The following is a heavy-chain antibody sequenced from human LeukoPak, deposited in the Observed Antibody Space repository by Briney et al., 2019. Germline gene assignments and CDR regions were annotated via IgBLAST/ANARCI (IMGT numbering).Heavy chain of an antibody. CDR1: GYTFTGYY. Sequence: ASVKVSCKASGYTFTGYYMHWVRQAPGQGLEWMGWINPNTCGTNYSQKFQGRVTMTRDTSIRTAYMELTRLTPDDTAVYYCARGERYDSSGYPDSWGQGTLVTVSS. J-gene: IGHJ4*02. D-gene: IGHD3-22*01. CDR2: INPNTCGT. CDR3: ARGERYDSSGYPDS. V-gene: IGHV1-2*02.